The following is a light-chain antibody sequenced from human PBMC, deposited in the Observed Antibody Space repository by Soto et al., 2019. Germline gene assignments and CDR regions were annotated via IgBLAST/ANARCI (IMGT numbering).Light chain of an antibody. Sequence: IVVTPSPATLSVSPGERATPPCRASQSVSSNLAWYQQKPGQAPRLLIYGASSRATGIPDRFSGSGSGTEFTLTISSLQPEDSATYYCQQSYSNVLTFGGGTKVDIK. CDR1: QSVSSN. CDR3: QQSYSNVLT. J-gene: IGKJ4*01. V-gene: IGKV3D-15*01. CDR2: GAS.